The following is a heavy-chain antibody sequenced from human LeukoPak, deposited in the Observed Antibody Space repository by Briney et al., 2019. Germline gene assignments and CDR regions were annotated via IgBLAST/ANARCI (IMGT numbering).Heavy chain of an antibody. CDR3: ARATIVGRATH. CDR2: IYYSGST. V-gene: IGHV4-30-4*08. CDR1: GGSISSGDYY. J-gene: IGHJ4*02. Sequence: PSETLSLTCTVSGGSISSGDYYWSWIRQPPGKGLEWIGYIYYSGSTYYNPALKSRVTISVDTSKNQFSLKLSSVTAADTAVYYCARATIVGRATHWGQGTLVTVSS. D-gene: IGHD1-26*01.